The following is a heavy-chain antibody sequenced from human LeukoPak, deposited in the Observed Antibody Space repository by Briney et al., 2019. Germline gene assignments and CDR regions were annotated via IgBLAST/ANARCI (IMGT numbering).Heavy chain of an antibody. CDR1: GYTLTELS. Sequence: ASVKVSCKVSGYTLTELSMHWVRQAPGKGLEWMGGFDPEDGETIYAQKFQGRVTTTEDTSTDTAYMELSSLRSEDTAVYYCATGGEGPFDYWGQGTLVTVSS. J-gene: IGHJ4*02. V-gene: IGHV1-24*01. D-gene: IGHD3-16*01. CDR2: FDPEDGET. CDR3: ATGGEGPFDY.